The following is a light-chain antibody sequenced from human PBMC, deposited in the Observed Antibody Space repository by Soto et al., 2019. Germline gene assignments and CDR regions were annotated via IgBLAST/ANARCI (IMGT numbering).Light chain of an antibody. CDR1: SSDIGSYDR. V-gene: IGLV2-18*02. J-gene: IGLJ3*02. CDR3: SSYTRSYTMV. CDR2: EVS. Sequence: QSVLTQPPSVSGSPGQSVTISCTGTSSDIGSYDRVSWYQQTPGTAPKLIILEVSNRPSGVPDRFSASKSGSTASLTISGLQAEDEADYYCSSYTRSYTMVFGGGTQLTVL.